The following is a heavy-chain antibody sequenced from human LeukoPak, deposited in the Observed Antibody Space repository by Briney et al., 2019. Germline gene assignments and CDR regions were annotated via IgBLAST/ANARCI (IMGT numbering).Heavy chain of an antibody. CDR3: ARGASYGSGSHYYFGY. CDR1: GFSFSSYS. Sequence: GGSLRLSCAASGFSFSSYSMNWARQAPGKGLEWISYISSSGNPINYADSVEGHFTISRDNAKNSLYLQMNSLRAEDTAIYYCARGASYGSGSHYYFGYWGQGTLVTVSS. D-gene: IGHD3-10*01. CDR2: ISSSGNPI. J-gene: IGHJ4*02. V-gene: IGHV3-48*01.